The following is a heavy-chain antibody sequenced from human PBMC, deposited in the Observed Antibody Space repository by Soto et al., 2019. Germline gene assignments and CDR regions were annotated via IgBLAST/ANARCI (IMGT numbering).Heavy chain of an antibody. CDR3: ARSLGVAAPDWFDP. Sequence: SETLSLTCTVSGGSTSSYYCSWIRQPPGKGLEWIGYIYYSGSTNYNPSLKSRVTISVDTSKNQFSLKLSSVTAADTAVYYCARSLGVAAPDWFDPWGQGTLVTVSS. CDR1: GGSTSSYY. V-gene: IGHV4-59*01. D-gene: IGHD2-15*01. CDR2: IYYSGST. J-gene: IGHJ5*02.